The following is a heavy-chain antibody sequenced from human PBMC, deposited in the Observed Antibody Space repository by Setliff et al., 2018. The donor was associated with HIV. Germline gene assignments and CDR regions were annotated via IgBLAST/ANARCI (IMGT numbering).Heavy chain of an antibody. CDR3: ARPRVGDDAFNI. Sequence: SETLSLTCTVSGGSLSRSSWSWIRQPPGKALEWIGYKYVNGGGNVNPSLKSRVTISEDPSKNQVSLRLTSVSVADTAVYFCARPRVGDDAFNIWSQGTLVTVSS. CDR2: KYVNGGG. V-gene: IGHV4-4*09. CDR1: GGSLSRSS. J-gene: IGHJ3*02.